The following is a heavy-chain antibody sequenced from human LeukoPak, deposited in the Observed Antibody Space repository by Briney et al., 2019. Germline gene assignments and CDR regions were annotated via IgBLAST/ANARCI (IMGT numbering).Heavy chain of an antibody. V-gene: IGHV4-39*01. CDR2: IYYSGNT. CDR3: ARQTGSGLFILP. J-gene: IGHJ4*02. D-gene: IGHD3/OR15-3a*01. Sequence: WVRQAPGKGLEWIGSIYYSGNTYYNASLKSQVSISIDTSKNQFSLRLTSVTAADTAVYYCARQTGSGLFILPGGQGTLVTVSS.